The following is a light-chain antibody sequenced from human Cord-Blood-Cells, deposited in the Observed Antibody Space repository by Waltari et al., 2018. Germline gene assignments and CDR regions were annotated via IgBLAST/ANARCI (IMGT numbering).Light chain of an antibody. V-gene: IGLV2-14*01. J-gene: IGLJ2*01. CDR1: SSGVGGYKL. Sequence: QSALTQPPSVSGSPGQSITISFPGTSSGVGGYKLVSWYQQPPGKAPKPMIYDVSNRPSGVSNRLSVSKSGNTASLTISGLQAEDEADYYCSSYTSSSTVVFGGGTKLTVL. CDR3: SSYTSSSTVV. CDR2: DVS.